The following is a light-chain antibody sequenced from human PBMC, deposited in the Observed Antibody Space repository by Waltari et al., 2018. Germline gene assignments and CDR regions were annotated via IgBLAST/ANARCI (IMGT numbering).Light chain of an antibody. J-gene: IGKJ2*01. CDR3: QQYNNWPLYT. CDR1: QSVSNN. CDR2: DAS. Sequence: EAMMTQSPATLSVSPGDRATLSCRASQSVSNNVAWFQQKPVQAPSLLIYDASTRATGVPARFSGSGSGTEFTLTISSLQTEDFAVYYCQQYNNWPLYTFGQGTKLEIK. V-gene: IGKV3-15*01.